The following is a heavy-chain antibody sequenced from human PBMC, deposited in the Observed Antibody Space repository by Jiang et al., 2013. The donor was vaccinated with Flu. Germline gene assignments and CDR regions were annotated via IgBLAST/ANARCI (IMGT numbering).Heavy chain of an antibody. CDR3: ARGRGVVIAATASWYFDV. Sequence: TLSLTCNVSGASISSGTDQWTWIRQPAGKGLEWIGRIYRTGSTNYNPSLRGRATVSADTAGNQFFLTLTSVTAADTAVYFCARGRGVVIAATASWYFDVWGRGTLVTVSS. V-gene: IGHV4-61*02. CDR2: IYRTGST. CDR1: GASISSGTDQ. D-gene: IGHD2-15*01. J-gene: IGHJ2*01.